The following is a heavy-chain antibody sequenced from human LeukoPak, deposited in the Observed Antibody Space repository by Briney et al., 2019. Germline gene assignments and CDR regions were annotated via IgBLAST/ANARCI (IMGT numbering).Heavy chain of an antibody. J-gene: IGHJ4*02. CDR3: ARGDYGEYSIFYSHFDF. CDR1: GDSFTSDW. Sequence: GEAPQTLCKGSGDSFTSDWIGWGRQLPGKGGEGMGIIYPGDSDTRYSPSFQGQVTISANTPISTAYLQWSSLKASDTAMYYCARGDYGEYSIFYSHFDFWGQGTLVTVSS. D-gene: IGHD4-17*01. CDR2: IYPGDSDT. V-gene: IGHV5-51*04.